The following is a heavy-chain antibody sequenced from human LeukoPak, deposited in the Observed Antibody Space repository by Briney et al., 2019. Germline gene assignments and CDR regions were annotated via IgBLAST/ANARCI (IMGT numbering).Heavy chain of an antibody. CDR3: ARRDISSGWSFDY. J-gene: IGHJ4*02. Sequence: SETLSLTCTVSGGSINNYHWSWIRQPAGKGLEWIGQIYTDGSTNYNPPLKSRVTMSIDTTEDRVSLTIRSVTAADTAFYYCARRDISSGWSFDYWGQGTLVSLSS. D-gene: IGHD6-19*01. V-gene: IGHV4-4*07. CDR1: GGSINNYH. CDR2: IYTDGST.